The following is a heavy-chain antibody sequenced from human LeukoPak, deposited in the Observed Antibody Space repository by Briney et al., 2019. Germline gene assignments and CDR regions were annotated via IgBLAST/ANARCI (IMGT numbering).Heavy chain of an antibody. V-gene: IGHV1-69*06. CDR1: GGTFNSYA. CDR2: IIPIFGTA. J-gene: IGHJ4*02. Sequence: SVKVSCKASGGTFNSYAISWVRQAPGQGLEWMGGIIPIFGTANYAQKFQGRVTITADKSTSTAYMELSSLRSEDTAVYYCARSRGYSYGDFDYWGQGTLVTVSS. D-gene: IGHD5-18*01. CDR3: ARSRGYSYGDFDY.